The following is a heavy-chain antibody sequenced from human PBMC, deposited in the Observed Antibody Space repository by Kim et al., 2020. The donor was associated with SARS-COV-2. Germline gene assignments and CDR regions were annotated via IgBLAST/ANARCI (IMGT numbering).Heavy chain of an antibody. CDR3: ARERRYGDYYDY. D-gene: IGHD4-17*01. V-gene: IGHV1-46*01. Sequence: SYEKKIQGRVTMTRDTSTSTVYMELSSLRSEETAVYYCARERRYGDYYDYWGQGTLVTVSS. J-gene: IGHJ4*02.